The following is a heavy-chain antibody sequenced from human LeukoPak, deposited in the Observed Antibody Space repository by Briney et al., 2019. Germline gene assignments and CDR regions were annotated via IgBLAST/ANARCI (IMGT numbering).Heavy chain of an antibody. CDR1: GFTFSSYG. J-gene: IGHJ2*01. CDR3: ARTLMPGGYFDL. D-gene: IGHD2-15*01. CDR2: IKEDGSQK. V-gene: IGHV3-7*04. Sequence: PGGSLRLSCAASGFTFSSYGMHWVRQAPGKGLEWVANIKEDGSQKYYVDSVKGRFTISRDNAKNSLYLQMNSLRAEDTAVYYCARTLMPGGYFDLWGRGTLVTVSA.